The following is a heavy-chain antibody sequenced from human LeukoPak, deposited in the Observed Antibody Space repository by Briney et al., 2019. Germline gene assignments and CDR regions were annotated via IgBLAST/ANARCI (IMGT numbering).Heavy chain of an antibody. CDR3: ARDSITMVRVVNWFDP. CDR2: IYYSGGT. J-gene: IGHJ5*02. CDR1: GGSISSYY. V-gene: IGHV4-59*12. Sequence: SETLSLTCTVSGGSISSYYWSWIRQPPGKGLEWIGYIYYSGGTNYNPSLKSRVTISVDTSKNQFSLKLSSVTAADTAVYYCARDSITMVRVVNWFDPWGQGTLVTVSS. D-gene: IGHD3-10*01.